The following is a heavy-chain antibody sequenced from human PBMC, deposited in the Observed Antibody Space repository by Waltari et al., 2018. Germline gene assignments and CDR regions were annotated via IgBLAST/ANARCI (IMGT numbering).Heavy chain of an antibody. V-gene: IGHV3-7*01. CDR1: GFIFSNYW. CDR2: RKYDGSAK. Sequence: EVQLLESGGGLVQPGGSLRLSCAASGFIFSNYWMSWVRQAPGKGLGWVANRKYDGSAKYYVESVRGRFTISRDNAENSLYLQMSSLRADDTAVYYCATSRAAAGNDWGQGTLVSVSS. CDR3: ATSRAAAGND. J-gene: IGHJ4*02. D-gene: IGHD6-13*01.